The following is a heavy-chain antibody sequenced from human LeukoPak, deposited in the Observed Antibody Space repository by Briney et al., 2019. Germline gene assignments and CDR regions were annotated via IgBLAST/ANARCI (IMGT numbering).Heavy chain of an antibody. D-gene: IGHD1-26*01. CDR1: GFTVSSNY. J-gene: IGHJ4*02. V-gene: IGHV3-53*05. CDR2: IYSGGST. CDR3: ARDLSGSPFDY. Sequence: PGGSLRLSCAASGFTVSSNYMSWVRQAPGKGLEWVSLIYSGGSTYYADSVKGRFTISRDNSKNTLYLHMDSLRPEDTAVYYCARDLSGSPFDYWGQGTLVTVSS.